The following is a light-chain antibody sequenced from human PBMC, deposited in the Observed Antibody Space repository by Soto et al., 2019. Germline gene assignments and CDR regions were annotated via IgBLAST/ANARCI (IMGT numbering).Light chain of an antibody. CDR1: QSVSSN. Sequence: EIVMTQSPATLSVSPGERATLSCRASQSVSSNLAWYQQKPGQAPRLLIYGASTRATGIPARFSGSGSGTEFTLTISSLQSKDFAVYCCQQYNNWPRTFGQGTKVEIK. CDR3: QQYNNWPRT. J-gene: IGKJ1*01. CDR2: GAS. V-gene: IGKV3-15*01.